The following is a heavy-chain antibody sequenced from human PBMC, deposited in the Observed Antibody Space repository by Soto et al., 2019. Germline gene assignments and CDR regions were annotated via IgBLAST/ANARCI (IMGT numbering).Heavy chain of an antibody. CDR2: IYFAGTT. V-gene: IGHV4-59*01. J-gene: IGHJ4*02. CDR1: DGSLSPNY. CDR3: ASYYGSSGYFDY. D-gene: IGHD3-22*01. Sequence: SETLSLTCTVSDGSLSPNYWSWIRQPPGKGLEWIGYIYFAGTTTYNPSLQSRVSISLDTSKNQFSLKLSSVTAADTAVYYCASYYGSSGYFDYWGQGTLVTVSS.